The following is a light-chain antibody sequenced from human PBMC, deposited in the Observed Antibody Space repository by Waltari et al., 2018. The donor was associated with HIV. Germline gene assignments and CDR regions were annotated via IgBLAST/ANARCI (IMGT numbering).Light chain of an antibody. CDR1: SSNIGSHY. V-gene: IGLV1-47*01. Sequence: QSVLTQPPSASGTPGRRVTISCSGSSSNIGSHYVYWYQQLPGTAPKRLIYRNNQRPAGVPDRFSGAKSGNSASLAISGVRSEDEADYYCAAWDDSLLYVFGTGTKVTVL. J-gene: IGLJ1*01. CDR2: RNN. CDR3: AAWDDSLLYV.